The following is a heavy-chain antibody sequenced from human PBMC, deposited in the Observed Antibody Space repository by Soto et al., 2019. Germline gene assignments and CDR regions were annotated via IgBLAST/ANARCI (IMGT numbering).Heavy chain of an antibody. CDR2: TSSSSSYI. CDR1: GFTFSSYS. J-gene: IGHJ6*03. CDR3: ARAQSAPRYDFWSGKAYYYYYMDV. V-gene: IGHV3-21*01. Sequence: PGGSLRLSCAASGFTFSSYSMNWVRQAPGKGLEWVSSTSSSSSYIYYADSVKGRFTISRDNAKNSLYLQMNSLRAEDTAVYYCARAQSAPRYDFWSGKAYYYYYMDVWGKGTTVTVSS. D-gene: IGHD3-3*01.